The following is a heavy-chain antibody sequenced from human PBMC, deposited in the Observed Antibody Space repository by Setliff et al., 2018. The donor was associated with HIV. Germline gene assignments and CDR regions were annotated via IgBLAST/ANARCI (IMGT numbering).Heavy chain of an antibody. J-gene: IGHJ4*02. CDR2: ISYDGSNK. V-gene: IGHV3-30*14. Sequence: HPGGSLRLSCAASGFTFSGYAMHWVRQAPGKGLEWVAVISYDGSNKYHRDSVKGRFTLSRDNSKTTVYLQVGSLRPDDTAMYYCARSRPYNSALDYWGQGTLVTVSS. D-gene: IGHD6-25*01. CDR1: GFTFSGYA. CDR3: ARSRPYNSALDY.